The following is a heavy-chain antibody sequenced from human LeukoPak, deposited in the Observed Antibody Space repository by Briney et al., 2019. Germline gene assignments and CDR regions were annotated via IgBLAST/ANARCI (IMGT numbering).Heavy chain of an antibody. V-gene: IGHV4-59*08. CDR2: IYYSGST. J-gene: IGHJ4*02. D-gene: IGHD6-13*01. CDR3: ARHFWEYSSSWFNGGFDY. CDR1: GGSISSYY. Sequence: SGTLSLTCTVSGGSISSYYWSWIRQPPGKGLEWIGYIYYSGSTNYNPPLKSRVTISVDTSKNQFSLKLSSVTAADTAVYYCARHFWEYSSSWFNGGFDYWGQGTLVTVSS.